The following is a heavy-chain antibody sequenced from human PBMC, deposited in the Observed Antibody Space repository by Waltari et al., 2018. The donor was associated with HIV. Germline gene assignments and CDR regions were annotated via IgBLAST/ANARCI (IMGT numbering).Heavy chain of an antibody. CDR3: ARRSYCSGGSCHVPFDY. D-gene: IGHD2-15*01. CDR2: IYYSGST. J-gene: IGHJ4*02. CDR1: GGSISSSSYY. V-gene: IGHV4-39*01. Sequence: QLQLQESGPGLVKPSETLSLTCTVSGGSISSSSYYWGWIRQPPGKGLEWIGSIYYSGSTYYNPSLKSRVTISVDTSKNQFSLKLSSVTAADTAVYYCARRSYCSGGSCHVPFDYWGQGTLVTVSS.